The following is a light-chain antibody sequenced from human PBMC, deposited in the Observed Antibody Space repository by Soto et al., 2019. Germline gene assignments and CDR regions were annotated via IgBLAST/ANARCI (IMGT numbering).Light chain of an antibody. Sequence: ALQMTQSPSSLSASVGDRVTVTCRASQGIRFDLGWYQQKPGKAPRLLIYAASSLQSGVPSRFSGSGSGTDFTLTISSLQPEDSATYYCLQDYNYPWTFGQGTKVEVK. J-gene: IGKJ1*01. CDR2: AAS. V-gene: IGKV1-6*01. CDR1: QGIRFD. CDR3: LQDYNYPWT.